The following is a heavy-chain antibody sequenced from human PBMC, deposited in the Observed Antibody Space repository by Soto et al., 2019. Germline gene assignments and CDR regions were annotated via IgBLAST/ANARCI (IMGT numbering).Heavy chain of an antibody. J-gene: IGHJ4*02. CDR2: ISYDGSNK. CDR1: GFTFSSYA. V-gene: IGHV3-30-3*01. CDR3: ARDHIKRINMTTVTTYDY. Sequence: QVQLVESGGGVVQPGRSLRLSCAASGFTFSSYAMHWVRQAPGKGLEWVAVISYDGSNKYYADSVKGRFTISRDNSKNTLYLQMNSLRAEDTAVYYCARDHIKRINMTTVTTYDYWGQGTLVTVSS. D-gene: IGHD4-4*01.